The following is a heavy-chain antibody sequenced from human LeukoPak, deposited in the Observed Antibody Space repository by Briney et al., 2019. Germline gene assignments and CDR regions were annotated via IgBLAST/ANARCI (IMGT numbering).Heavy chain of an antibody. Sequence: ASVKVSCKASGYTFTGYYMHWVRQAPGQGLEWMGRINPNSGGTNYAQKFQGRVTMTRDTSISTAYMELSRLRSEDTAVYYCARVGTPSLEWLKLPVGVWFDPWGQGTLVTVSS. CDR2: INPNSGGT. CDR1: GYTFTGYY. J-gene: IGHJ5*02. V-gene: IGHV1-2*06. D-gene: IGHD3-3*02. CDR3: ARVGTPSLEWLKLPVGVWFDP.